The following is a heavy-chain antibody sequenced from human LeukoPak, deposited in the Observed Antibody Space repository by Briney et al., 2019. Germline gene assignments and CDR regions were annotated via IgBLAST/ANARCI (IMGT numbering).Heavy chain of an antibody. CDR1: GFTFSSYS. Sequence: TGGSLRLSCAASGFTFSSYSMNWVRQAPGKGLEWVSVIYSGGSTYYADSVKGRFTISRDNSKNTLYLQMNSLRAEDTAVYYCARDGAKYCSGGSCYGYWGQGTLVTVSS. J-gene: IGHJ4*02. V-gene: IGHV3-53*01. CDR2: IYSGGST. D-gene: IGHD2-15*01. CDR3: ARDGAKYCSGGSCYGY.